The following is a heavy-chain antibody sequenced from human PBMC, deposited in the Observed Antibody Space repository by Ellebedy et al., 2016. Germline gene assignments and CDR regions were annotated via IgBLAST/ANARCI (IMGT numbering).Heavy chain of an antibody. J-gene: IGHJ3*02. CDR3: ARWTRGYTFDI. CDR2: IYLGDSDT. D-gene: IGHD2-2*02. Sequence: GESLKISXKGSGYNFTTYWIGWVRQMPGKGLEWMGIIYLGDSDTKYSPSFQGQVTISADKSISTAYLQWSSLKASDTAMYYCARWTRGYTFDIWGQGTMVIVSS. V-gene: IGHV5-51*01. CDR1: GYNFTTYW.